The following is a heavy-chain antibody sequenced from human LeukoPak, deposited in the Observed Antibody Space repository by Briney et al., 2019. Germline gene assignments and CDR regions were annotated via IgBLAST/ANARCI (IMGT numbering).Heavy chain of an antibody. J-gene: IGHJ4*01. D-gene: IGHD6-6*01. V-gene: IGHV3-11*01. CDR3: ARGGLYSSSYYY. Sequence: GGSLRLSCAASGLTLSNYYMTWIRQAPGKGLEWVSCITSDDNTIHYADSVKGRFTISRDNAKNSLYLQMNSLRAEDTAVYYCARGGLYSSSYYYWGQEPWSPSPQ. CDR1: GLTLSNYY. CDR2: ITSDDNTI.